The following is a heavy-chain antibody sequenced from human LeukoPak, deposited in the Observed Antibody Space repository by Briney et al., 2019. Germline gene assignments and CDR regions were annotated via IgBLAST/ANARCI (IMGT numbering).Heavy chain of an antibody. CDR1: GFTFSDYY. V-gene: IGHV1-2*02. J-gene: IGHJ6*02. D-gene: IGHD3-16*01. CDR2: IHPSSGGT. Sequence: ASVKVSCKASGFTFSDYYIHWVRQAPGQGLEWMGWIHPSSGGTNYAPKFQGRVTQTRNTSTSTAYMELSSLRSDDTAVYYCARPQRLIYVWGSHRPLYGMDVWGQGTTVTVSS. CDR3: ARPQRLIYVWGSHRPLYGMDV.